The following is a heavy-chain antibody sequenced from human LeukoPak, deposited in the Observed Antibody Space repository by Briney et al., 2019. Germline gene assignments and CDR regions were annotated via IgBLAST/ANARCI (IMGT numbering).Heavy chain of an antibody. D-gene: IGHD5-18*01. CDR2: ISGSDGRT. V-gene: IGHV3-23*01. J-gene: IGHJ4*02. CDR3: AKDRDTYGYVTSFDY. Sequence: GGSLRLSCAASGFTFSSYAMSWVRRTPGQGLEWVSAISGSDGRTYYADSVKGRFTISRDNSKNTLYLQMKSLRADDTAVFYCAKDRDTYGYVTSFDYWGQGTLVTVSS. CDR1: GFTFSSYA.